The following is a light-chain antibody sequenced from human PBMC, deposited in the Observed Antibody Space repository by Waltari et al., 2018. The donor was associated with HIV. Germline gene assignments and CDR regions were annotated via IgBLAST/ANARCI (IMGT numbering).Light chain of an antibody. V-gene: IGLV2-14*01. CDR1: SSDLSTYNR. CDR2: EVG. CDR3: ISYTTTNYYV. J-gene: IGLJ1*01. Sequence: QSALTQPASVSGSPGQSITISCTDSSSDLSTYNRFSWYQQFPGKAPKLIIYEVGNRPSGVSNRFSGSKSGNTASLTISGLQAEDEADYYCISYTTTNYYVFGPGTWVTVL.